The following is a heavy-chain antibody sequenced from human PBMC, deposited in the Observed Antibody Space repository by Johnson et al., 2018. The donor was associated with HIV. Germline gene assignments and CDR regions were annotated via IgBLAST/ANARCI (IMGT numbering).Heavy chain of an antibody. V-gene: IGHV3-20*04. CDR1: GFTFDDYG. CDR2: INWNGGST. J-gene: IGHJ3*02. D-gene: IGHD3-16*01. Sequence: MLLVESGGGVVRPGGSLRLSSAASGFTFDDYGMSWVRQAPGKGLEWVSGINWNGGSTGYADSVKGRFTISRDNAKNSLYLQMNSLRAGDTALYYCARDRSYVWGVTGDASDIWGEGTMVTVSS. CDR3: ARDRSYVWGVTGDASDI.